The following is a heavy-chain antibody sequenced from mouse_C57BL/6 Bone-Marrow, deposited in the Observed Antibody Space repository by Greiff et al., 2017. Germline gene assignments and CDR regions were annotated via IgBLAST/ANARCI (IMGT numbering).Heavy chain of an antibody. V-gene: IGHV1-81*01. D-gene: IGHD1-1*01. CDR2: IHPRSGNT. CDR3: ARNREGYITTVVADY. Sequence: QVQLQQSGAELARPGASVKLSCKASGYTFTSYGISWVKQSTGQGLEWIGKIHPRSGNTYYNEKFKGKATLTADKSSSTAYMALRSLTSEDSAVYFCARNREGYITTVVADYWGQGTTLTVSS. J-gene: IGHJ2*01. CDR1: GYTFTSYG.